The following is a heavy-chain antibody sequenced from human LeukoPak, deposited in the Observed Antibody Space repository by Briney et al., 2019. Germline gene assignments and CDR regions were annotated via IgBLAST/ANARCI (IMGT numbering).Heavy chain of an antibody. CDR3: ASPPRGYSYGYFFDY. V-gene: IGHV1-69*13. J-gene: IGHJ4*02. CDR1: GGTFSSYA. CDR2: IIPIFGTA. D-gene: IGHD5-18*01. Sequence: SVKVSCKASGGTFSSYAISWVRQAPGQGLEWMGGIIPIFGTANYAQKFQGRVTITADESTSTAYMELSSLRSEDTAVYYCASPPRGYSYGYFFDYWGQGTLVTVSS.